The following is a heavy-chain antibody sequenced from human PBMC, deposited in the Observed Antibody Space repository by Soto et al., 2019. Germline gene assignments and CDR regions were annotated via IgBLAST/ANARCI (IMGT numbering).Heavy chain of an antibody. CDR2: INSDGSST. CDR3: ARARNPKVRPYYGMDV. J-gene: IGHJ6*02. CDR1: GFTFSSYG. Sequence: GGSLRLSCAASGFTFSSYGMHWVRQAPGKGLVWVSRINSDGSSTSYADSVKGRFTISRDNAKNTLYLQMNSLRAEDTAVYYCARARNPKVRPYYGMDVWGQGTTVTVSS. V-gene: IGHV3-74*01. D-gene: IGHD6-6*01.